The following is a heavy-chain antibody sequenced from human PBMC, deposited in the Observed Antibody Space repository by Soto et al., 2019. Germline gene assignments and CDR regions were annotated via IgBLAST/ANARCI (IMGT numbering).Heavy chain of an antibody. J-gene: IGHJ5*02. D-gene: IGHD6-6*01. CDR1: GGSISSYY. Sequence: SVTLPLTCTVSGGSISSYYWSWILQPPGKGLEWIGYIYYSGSTNYNPSLKSRVTISVDTSTNQFSLKLSSVTAADTAVYYCARVVAARYNWFDPWGQGTLVTVS. V-gene: IGHV4-59*01. CDR3: ARVVAARYNWFDP. CDR2: IYYSGST.